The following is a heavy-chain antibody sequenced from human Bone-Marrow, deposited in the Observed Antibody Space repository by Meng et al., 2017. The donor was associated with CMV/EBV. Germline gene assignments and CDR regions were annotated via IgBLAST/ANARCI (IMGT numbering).Heavy chain of an antibody. V-gene: IGHV4-61*01. Sequence: SETLSLTCSVSGGSVSSDSYYWSWIRQPPGKGPEWIGHIYKSGSTSYNPSLKSRVNISIDTSKNQFSLNLTSVTAADTAVYYCAREVTMVRGVIYYYGMDVWGQGTTVTISS. CDR2: IYKSGST. CDR3: AREVTMVRGVIYYYGMDV. J-gene: IGHJ6*02. CDR1: GGSVSSDSYY. D-gene: IGHD3-10*01.